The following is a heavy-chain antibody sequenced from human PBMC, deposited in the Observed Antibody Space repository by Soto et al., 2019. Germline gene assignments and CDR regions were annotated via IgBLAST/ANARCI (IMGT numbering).Heavy chain of an antibody. CDR3: AKDVRDLRNDYFLDY. CDR1: GFTFGSYG. CDR2: VSYDGSNK. Sequence: QVQLVESGGGVVQPGRSLRLSCAASGFTFGSYGMHWVRQTATKGLEWVAVVSYDGSNKYYADSVKGRFTISRDNSKNTLYLQMHSLRTDDTAVYSCAKDVRDLRNDYFLDYWGQGTLVTVSS. J-gene: IGHJ4*02. V-gene: IGHV3-30*18. D-gene: IGHD3-16*01.